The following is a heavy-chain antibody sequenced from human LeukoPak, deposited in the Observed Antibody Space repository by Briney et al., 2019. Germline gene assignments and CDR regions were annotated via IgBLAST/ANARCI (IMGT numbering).Heavy chain of an antibody. D-gene: IGHD1-1*01. V-gene: IGHV4-59*01. CDR3: ARRYNESPRDIRFDH. Sequence: SETLSLTCTVSGGSISFYHWSWIRQPPGKGLEWIAHVDYTGSANYNPSLKSRVSISLDTSKNQFSLQLRSVTAADTAVYYCARRYNESPRDIRFDHWGQGTLVTVSS. CDR2: VDYTGSA. CDR1: GGSISFYH. J-gene: IGHJ4*02.